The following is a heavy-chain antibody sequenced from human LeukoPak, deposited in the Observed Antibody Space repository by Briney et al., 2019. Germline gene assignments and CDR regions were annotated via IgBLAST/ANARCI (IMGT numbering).Heavy chain of an antibody. D-gene: IGHD3-22*01. CDR1: GFTFDDYA. Sequence: GGSLRLSCAASGFTFDDYAMHWVRQAPGKGLEWDSGISWNSGSIGYADSVKGRFTISRDNAKNSLYLQMNGLRAEDMAFYYCAKDIAPFYDSSGYYSHWGQGTLVTVSS. V-gene: IGHV3-9*03. CDR3: AKDIAPFYDSSGYYSH. CDR2: ISWNSGSI. J-gene: IGHJ4*02.